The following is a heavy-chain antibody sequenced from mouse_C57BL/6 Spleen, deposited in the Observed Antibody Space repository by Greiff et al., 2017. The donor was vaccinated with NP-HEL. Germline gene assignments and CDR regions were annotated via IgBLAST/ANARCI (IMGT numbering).Heavy chain of an antibody. CDR1: GYTFTSYW. CDR3: ARLGIYDGYYPFAY. D-gene: IGHD2-3*01. J-gene: IGHJ3*01. CDR2: IHPNSGST. V-gene: IGHV1-64*01. Sequence: QVQLQQPGAELVKPGASVKLSCKASGYTFTSYWMHWVKQRPGQGLEWIGMIHPNSGSTNYNEKFKSKATLTVDKSSSTAYMQLSSLTSEDSAVYYCARLGIYDGYYPFAYWGQGTLVTVSA.